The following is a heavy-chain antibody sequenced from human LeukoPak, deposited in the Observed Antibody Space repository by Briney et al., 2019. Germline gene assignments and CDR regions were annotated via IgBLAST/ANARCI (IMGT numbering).Heavy chain of an antibody. CDR1: GFTFSSSG. D-gene: IGHD3-10*01. J-gene: IGHJ4*02. Sequence: GGSLRLSCAASGFTFSSSGMYWVRQAPGKGLEWVAVISFDGSNKYYADSVKGRFTISRDNSKNTPYLQMNSLRAEDTAVYYCAKDPLNYGSGTYFDYWGQGTLVTVSS. V-gene: IGHV3-30*18. CDR2: ISFDGSNK. CDR3: AKDPLNYGSGTYFDY.